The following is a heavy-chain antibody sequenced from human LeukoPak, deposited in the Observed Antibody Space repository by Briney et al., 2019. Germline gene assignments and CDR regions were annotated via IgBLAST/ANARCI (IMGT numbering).Heavy chain of an antibody. CDR2: ISGSGSGGST. V-gene: IGHV3-23*01. CDR1: GFTFSSYG. D-gene: IGHD3-10*02. J-gene: IGHJ6*04. Sequence: PGGTLRLSCAASGFTFSSYGMTWVRQAPGKGLEWVSAISGSGSGGSTYDADSVKGRFTISRDNAKNSLYLLMNSLRAEDTAVYYCAELGITMIGGVWGKGTTVTISS. CDR3: AELGITMIGGV.